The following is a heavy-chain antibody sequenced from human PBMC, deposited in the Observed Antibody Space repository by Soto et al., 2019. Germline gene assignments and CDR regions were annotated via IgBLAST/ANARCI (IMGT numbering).Heavy chain of an antibody. CDR3: ARIGLERQYYFDY. Sequence: PSETLSLTCTVSGGSISSGDYYWSWIRQPPGKGLEWIGYIYYSGSTYYNPSLKRRVTISVDTSKNQFSLKLSSVTAADTAVYYCARIGLERQYYFDYWGQGTLVTVSS. V-gene: IGHV4-30-4*01. CDR1: GGSISSGDYY. CDR2: IYYSGST. D-gene: IGHD1-1*01. J-gene: IGHJ4*02.